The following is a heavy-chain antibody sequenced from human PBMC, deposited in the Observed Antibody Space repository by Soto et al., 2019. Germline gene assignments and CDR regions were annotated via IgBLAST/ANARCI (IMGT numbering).Heavy chain of an antibody. D-gene: IGHD6-19*01. CDR3: ARDYSSGWHTFDY. CDR2: ISYDGSNK. CDR1: GFTFSSYA. Sequence: RRLSCAASGFTFSSYAMHWVRQAPGKGLEWVAVISYDGSNKYYADSVKGRFTISRDNSKNTLYLQMNSLRAEDTAVYYCARDYSSGWHTFDYWGQGTLVTVSS. J-gene: IGHJ4*02. V-gene: IGHV3-30-3*01.